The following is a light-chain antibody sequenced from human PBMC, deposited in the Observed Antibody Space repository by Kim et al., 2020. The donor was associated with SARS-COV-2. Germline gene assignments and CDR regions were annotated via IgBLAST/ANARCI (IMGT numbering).Light chain of an antibody. CDR3: QQHSNWRLT. CDR1: QSISSY. Sequence: EIVLTQSPATLSLSPGERATLSCRASQSISSYLAWYQQKPGQAPRLLIYDASNRATGIPARFSGSGSGTDFTLTISSLEPEDSAVYYCQQHSNWRLTFGGGTKVDIK. CDR2: DAS. J-gene: IGKJ4*01. V-gene: IGKV3-11*01.